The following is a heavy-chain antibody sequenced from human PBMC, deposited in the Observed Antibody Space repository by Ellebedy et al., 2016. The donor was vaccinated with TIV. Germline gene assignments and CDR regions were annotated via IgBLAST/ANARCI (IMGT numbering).Heavy chain of an antibody. J-gene: IGHJ6*02. D-gene: IGHD2-21*01. CDR2: INTGNGNT. V-gene: IGHV1-3*04. CDR1: GHIFTTYG. Sequence: ASVKVSXKASGHIFTTYGIHWVRQAPGQRPEWMGWINTGNGNTKYSQRLQGRVTITRDTSATTAYMELSGLMSEDTAVYYCATRVWQDPMDVWGQGTTVTVSS. CDR3: ATRVWQDPMDV.